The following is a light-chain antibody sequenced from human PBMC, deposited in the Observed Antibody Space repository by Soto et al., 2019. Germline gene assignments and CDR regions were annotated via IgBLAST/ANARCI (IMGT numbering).Light chain of an antibody. CDR1: NSNIGGGYD. CDR2: GNN. V-gene: IGLV1-40*01. J-gene: IGLJ7*01. Sequence: QSVLTQPPSVSGAPGQRVTISCTGNNSNIGGGYDVHWYQQLPGTDPKLLIFGNNNRPSGVPDRFSGSKSYASASLAITGLQSEDEADYYCHSYDMRLSGSVFGGGTQLTVL. CDR3: HSYDMRLSGSV.